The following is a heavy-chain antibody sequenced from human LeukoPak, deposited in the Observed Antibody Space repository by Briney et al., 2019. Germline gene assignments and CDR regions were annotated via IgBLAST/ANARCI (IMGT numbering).Heavy chain of an antibody. CDR2: IYYSGTT. V-gene: IGHV4-39*01. CDR3: ARYGSGTYYSSVNDY. J-gene: IGHJ4*02. D-gene: IGHD3-10*01. Sequence: SETLSLTCTVSGGSFSSTSFYWGWIRQPPGKGLEWIGSIYYSGTTYYSPSLKSRVTISVDTSKNQFSLKLSSVTAADTAVYYCARYGSGTYYSSVNDYWGQGTLVTVSS. CDR1: GGSFSSTSFY.